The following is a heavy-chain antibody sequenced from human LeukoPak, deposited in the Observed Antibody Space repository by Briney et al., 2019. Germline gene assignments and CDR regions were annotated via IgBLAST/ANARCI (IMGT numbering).Heavy chain of an antibody. CDR1: GFIVSGDF. CDR3: ARERGRGRDSPWFDY. J-gene: IGHJ4*02. CDR2: IYSDGST. V-gene: IGHV3-53*01. D-gene: IGHD1-26*01. Sequence: GGSLRLSSAASGFIVSGDFMSWVRQAPGKGLEWVSVIYSDGSTYYADSVKGRFTISRDNSKNTLDLQMTGLRAEDTAVYYCARERGRGRDSPWFDYWGQGTLVTVSS.